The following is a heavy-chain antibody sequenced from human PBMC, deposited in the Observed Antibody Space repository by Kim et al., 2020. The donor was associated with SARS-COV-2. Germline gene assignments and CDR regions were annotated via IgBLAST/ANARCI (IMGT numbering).Heavy chain of an antibody. CDR2: IYYSGST. Sequence: SETLSLTCTVSGGSISSYYWSWIRQPPGKGLEWIGYIYYSGSTNYNPSLKSRVTISVETSKNQFSLKLSSVTAADTAVYYCASSPPYDYVWGSPTYYFDYWGQGTLVTVSS. CDR3: ASSPPYDYVWGSPTYYFDY. CDR1: GGSISSYY. D-gene: IGHD3-16*01. V-gene: IGHV4-59*13. J-gene: IGHJ4*02.